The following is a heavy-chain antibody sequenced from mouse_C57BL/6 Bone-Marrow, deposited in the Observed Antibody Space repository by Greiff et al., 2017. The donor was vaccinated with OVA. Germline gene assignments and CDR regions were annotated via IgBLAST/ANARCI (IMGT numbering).Heavy chain of an antibody. CDR3: ARFTTVGGTFDY. CDR2: ISNGGGST. J-gene: IGHJ2*01. D-gene: IGHD1-1*01. CDR1: GFTFSDYY. Sequence: EVHLVESGGGLVQPGGSLKLSCAASGFTFSDYYMYWVRQTPEKRLEWVAYISNGGGSTYYPDTVKGRFTISRDNAKNTLYLQMSRLKSEDTAMYYCARFTTVGGTFDYWGQGTTLTVSS. V-gene: IGHV5-12*01.